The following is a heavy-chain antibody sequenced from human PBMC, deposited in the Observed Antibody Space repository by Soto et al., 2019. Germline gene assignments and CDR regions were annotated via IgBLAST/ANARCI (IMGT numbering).Heavy chain of an antibody. V-gene: IGHV4-59*01. J-gene: IGHJ4*02. Sequence: QVQLQESGPGLVKPSETLSLTCTVSGVSITSYKWTWIRQSPGKGLEWIAYMYSSGSSSYNPSLKSRATISMDTFRNQYSLQLNSATDADTAVYYCAREWSAFDYWGQGILVTVSS. D-gene: IGHD2-15*01. CDR2: MYSSGSS. CDR1: GVSITSYK. CDR3: AREWSAFDY.